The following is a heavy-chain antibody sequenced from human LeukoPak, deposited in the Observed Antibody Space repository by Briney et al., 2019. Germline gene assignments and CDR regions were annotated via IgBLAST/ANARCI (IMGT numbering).Heavy chain of an antibody. Sequence: PGGPLRLSCAASGFTFSSYSMNWVRQAPGKGLEWVSSISSSSSYIYYADSVKGRFTISRDNAKNSLYLQMNSLRAEDTAVYYCARGYYTPRPLFDYWGQGTLVTVSS. CDR1: GFTFSSYS. J-gene: IGHJ4*02. D-gene: IGHD2/OR15-2a*01. CDR3: ARGYYTPRPLFDY. CDR2: ISSSSSYI. V-gene: IGHV3-21*01.